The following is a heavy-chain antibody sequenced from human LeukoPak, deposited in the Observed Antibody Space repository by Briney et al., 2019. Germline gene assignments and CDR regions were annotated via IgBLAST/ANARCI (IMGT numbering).Heavy chain of an antibody. J-gene: IGHJ4*02. CDR1: GGSIISVSYF. D-gene: IGHD3-10*01. CDR2: IYYSGST. V-gene: IGHV4-39*01. Sequence: SETLSLTCTVSGGSIISVSYFWGWIRQPPGKGLEWIGSIYYSGSTYYNPSLKSRVTVSVDTSKSQFSLKLSSVTAADTAVYYCVHGSGSFRYYLDYWGQGTLVTVSS. CDR3: VHGSGSFRYYLDY.